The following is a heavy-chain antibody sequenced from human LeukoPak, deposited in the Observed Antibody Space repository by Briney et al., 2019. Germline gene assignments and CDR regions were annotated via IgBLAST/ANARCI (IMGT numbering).Heavy chain of an antibody. Sequence: PGGPLRLSCAASGFTFSNAWMSWVRQAPGRGLEWVSSIRGSGGNTYYADSVKGRFTISRDDSKNTLYLQMSSLRAEDTAIYYCAKAVGVIYMGIDYWGQGTLVTVSS. V-gene: IGHV3-23*01. J-gene: IGHJ4*02. CDR3: AKAVGVIYMGIDY. CDR2: IRGSGGNT. CDR1: GFTFSNAW. D-gene: IGHD3-10*01.